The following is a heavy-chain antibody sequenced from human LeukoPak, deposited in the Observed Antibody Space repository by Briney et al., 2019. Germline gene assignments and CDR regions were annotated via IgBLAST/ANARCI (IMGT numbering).Heavy chain of an antibody. Sequence: GGSLRLSCAASGFTFSSYGLHWVRQAPGKGLEWVAFIRYDGSNKYYADSVKGRFTISRDNSKNTLYLQMNSLRAEDTAVYYCARDPPNIGAVAGYFDYWGQGTLVTVSS. V-gene: IGHV3-30*02. CDR2: IRYDGSNK. CDR1: GFTFSSYG. D-gene: IGHD6-19*01. J-gene: IGHJ4*02. CDR3: ARDPPNIGAVAGYFDY.